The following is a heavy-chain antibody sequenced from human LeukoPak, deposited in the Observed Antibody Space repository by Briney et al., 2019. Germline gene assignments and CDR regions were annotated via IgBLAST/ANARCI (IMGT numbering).Heavy chain of an antibody. CDR2: IYTSGST. V-gene: IGHV4-61*02. CDR3: SRTYYDFWSGYPPTDY. D-gene: IGHD3-3*01. Sequence: SETLSLTCTVSGGSISSGSYYWSWIRQPAGKGLEWIGRIYTSGSTNYNPSLKSRVTISVDTSNHQFSLKLSSVPAADTAVYYCSRTYYDFWSGYPPTDYWGQGTLVTVSS. CDR1: GGSISSGSYY. J-gene: IGHJ4*02.